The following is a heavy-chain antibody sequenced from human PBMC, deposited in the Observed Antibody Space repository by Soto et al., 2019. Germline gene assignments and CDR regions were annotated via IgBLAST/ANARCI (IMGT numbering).Heavy chain of an antibody. CDR1: GDSISSSYY. Sequence: SETLSLTCTVSGDSISSSYYWGWVRQPPGKGLECIGAVYYTGFTYYNPSLKSRLTISLDTSKNQFSLRLSSVTAADTAIYYCARLPVVVIALGDFDPWGPGTQVTVSS. D-gene: IGHD2-21*01. CDR2: VYYTGFT. J-gene: IGHJ5*02. V-gene: IGHV4-39*01. CDR3: ARLPVVVIALGDFDP.